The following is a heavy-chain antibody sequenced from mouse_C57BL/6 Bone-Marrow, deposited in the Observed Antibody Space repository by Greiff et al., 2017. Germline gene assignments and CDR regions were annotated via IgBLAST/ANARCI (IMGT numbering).Heavy chain of an antibody. CDR2: ISSGGDYI. J-gene: IGHJ2*01. D-gene: IGHD2-4*01. Sequence: EVKLQESGEGLVKPGGSLKLSCTASGFTFSSYAMSWVRQTPEKRLEWVAYISSGGDYIYYADTVKGRFTISRDNSRNTLYLQMSSLKSEDTALYYCTRGVTMITSYYFAYWGQGSTLTVAS. V-gene: IGHV5-9-1*02. CDR3: TRGVTMITSYYFAY. CDR1: GFTFSSYA.